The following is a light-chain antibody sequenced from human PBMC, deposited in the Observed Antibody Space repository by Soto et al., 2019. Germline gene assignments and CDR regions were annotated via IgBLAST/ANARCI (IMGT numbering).Light chain of an antibody. J-gene: IGKJ1*01. CDR3: QQYYTAPRT. V-gene: IGKV4-1*01. Sequence: EIVMTQSPDSLAVSLGERATINCKSSQSVLYSSNNKNYLAWYQQKPGQPPKVLIYWASTRESGVPDRFSGSGFGTDFTLTISSLQAEDVAVYYCQQYYTAPRTFGQGTKVEIK. CDR1: QSVLYSSNNKNY. CDR2: WAS.